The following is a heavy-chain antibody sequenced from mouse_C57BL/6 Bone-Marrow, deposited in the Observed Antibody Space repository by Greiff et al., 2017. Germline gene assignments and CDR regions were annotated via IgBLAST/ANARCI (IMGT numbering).Heavy chain of an antibody. D-gene: IGHD2-3*01. Sequence: EVQLQQSGPVLVKPGASVKMSCKASGYTFTDYYMNWVKQSHGKSLEWIGVINPYNGGTSYNQKFKGKATLTVDKSSSTAYMELNSLTSEDSAVYYCARAGYYVAWLAYWGQGTLVTVSA. CDR3: ARAGYYVAWLAY. V-gene: IGHV1-19*01. CDR2: INPYNGGT. CDR1: GYTFTDYY. J-gene: IGHJ3*01.